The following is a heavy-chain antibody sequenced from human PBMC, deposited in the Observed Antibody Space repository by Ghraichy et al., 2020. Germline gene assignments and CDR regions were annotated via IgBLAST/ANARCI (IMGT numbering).Heavy chain of an antibody. D-gene: IGHD3-3*01. V-gene: IGHV4-61*02. CDR1: GGSISSGSYY. Sequence: SETLSLTCTVSGGSISSGSYYWSWIRQPAGKGLEWIGRIYTSGSTNYNPSLKSRVTISVDTSTNQFSLKLSSVTAADTAVYYCAREVPGDFWSGYYMYYFDYWGQGTLVTVSS. J-gene: IGHJ4*02. CDR2: IYTSGST. CDR3: AREVPGDFWSGYYMYYFDY.